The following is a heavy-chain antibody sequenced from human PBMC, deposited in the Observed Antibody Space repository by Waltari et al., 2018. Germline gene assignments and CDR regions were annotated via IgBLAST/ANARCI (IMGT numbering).Heavy chain of an antibody. D-gene: IGHD3-22*01. V-gene: IGHV3-30*19. CDR1: EFSFSSHA. J-gene: IGHJ6*02. CDR2: ISYNERNI. Sequence: VQLVDAGTGVVQPGRSMRLSCAASEFSFSSHAPHWVRQAPGQGLEWVAVISYNERNIYYVDSVKGRFTISRDNSKKMLYLQMNSLRGEDTAVYYCARDYCDRTYCHGMDVWGQGTTVTVSS. CDR3: ARDYCDRTYCHGMDV.